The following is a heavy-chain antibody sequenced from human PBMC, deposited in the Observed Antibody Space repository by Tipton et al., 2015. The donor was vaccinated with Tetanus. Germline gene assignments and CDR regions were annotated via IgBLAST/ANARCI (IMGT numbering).Heavy chain of an antibody. Sequence: SLRLSCEASGFDFRSDWMTWVRQTPGKGLEWVANIKQDGNEKYHVDSVKGRFTITRDNGKNLLYLEMNSLRVEDTAVYYCARATHTIRTGNHRGFDFWGQRTLATVSS. CDR2: IKQDGNEK. CDR1: GFDFRSDW. D-gene: IGHD3-10*01. J-gene: IGHJ4*02. V-gene: IGHV3-7*03. CDR3: ARATHTIRTGNHRGFDF.